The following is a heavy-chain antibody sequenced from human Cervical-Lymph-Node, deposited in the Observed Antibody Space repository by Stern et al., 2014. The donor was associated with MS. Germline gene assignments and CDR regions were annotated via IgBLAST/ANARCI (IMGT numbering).Heavy chain of an antibody. Sequence: QVQLQESGPGLVKPSETLSLTCTVSGGSISSYYWSWIRQPPGKGMEWIGYIYYSGSTNYNPSLKSRVTISVDTSKNQFSLKLSSVTAADTAVYYCARDIGGYWGQGTLVTVSS. V-gene: IGHV4-59*01. J-gene: IGHJ4*02. CDR2: IYYSGST. CDR1: GGSISSYY. CDR3: ARDIGGY. D-gene: IGHD1-26*01.